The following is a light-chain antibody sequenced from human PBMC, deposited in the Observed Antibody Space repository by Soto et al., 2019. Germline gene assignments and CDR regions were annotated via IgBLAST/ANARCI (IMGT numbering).Light chain of an antibody. V-gene: IGKV3-20*01. J-gene: IGKJ1*01. Sequence: EIALTQSPGTLSLSPGERATLSCRASQSVSSTYLAWYQQKPGHAPRLLIYGTSNRATGIPDRFSGSGSGTDFTLTISRLEPEDFALYYCQEYGSSRTFGRGTKVEIK. CDR1: QSVSSTY. CDR2: GTS. CDR3: QEYGSSRT.